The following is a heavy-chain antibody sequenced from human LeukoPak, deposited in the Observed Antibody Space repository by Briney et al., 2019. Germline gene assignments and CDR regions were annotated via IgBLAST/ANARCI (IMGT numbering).Heavy chain of an antibody. Sequence: GGSLRLFCAASGFTFSSYAMHWVRQAPGKGLEWVAVISYDGSNKYYADSVKGRFTISRDNSKNTLYLQMNSLRAEDTAVYFCARVAYGDYGVFDYWGQGTLVTVSS. V-gene: IGHV3-30-3*01. CDR1: GFTFSSYA. CDR3: ARVAYGDYGVFDY. CDR2: ISYDGSNK. J-gene: IGHJ4*02. D-gene: IGHD4-17*01.